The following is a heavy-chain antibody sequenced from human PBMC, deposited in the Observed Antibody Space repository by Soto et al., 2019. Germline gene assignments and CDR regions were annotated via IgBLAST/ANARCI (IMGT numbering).Heavy chain of an antibody. CDR3: ARLPLEQWLVPHYFDH. Sequence: GESLKISCKGSGYSFTSYWIGWVRQMPGKGLEWMGIIYPGDSDTRYSPSFQGQVTISADKSISTAYLQWSSLKASDTAMYYCARLPLEQWLVPHYFDHWGQGTLVTVSS. V-gene: IGHV5-51*01. J-gene: IGHJ4*02. CDR1: GYSFTSYW. CDR2: IYPGDSDT. D-gene: IGHD6-19*01.